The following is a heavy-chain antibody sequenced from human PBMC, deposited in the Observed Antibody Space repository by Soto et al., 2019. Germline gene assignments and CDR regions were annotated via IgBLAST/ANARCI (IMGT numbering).Heavy chain of an antibody. V-gene: IGHV4-34*02. CDR2: VNHSGTT. CDR3: ARMGPFLGQ. CDR1: GGSFNGFF. J-gene: IGHJ4*02. D-gene: IGHD3-16*01. Sequence: QVQVQQWGAGLLKPSETLSLSCSVSGGSFNGFFWSWIRQPPGKGLEWIGEVNHSGTTKYSLALKSRVTMSADTSKNLFFLNLTSVTAADTAVYYCARMGPFLGQWGQGSLVTVSS.